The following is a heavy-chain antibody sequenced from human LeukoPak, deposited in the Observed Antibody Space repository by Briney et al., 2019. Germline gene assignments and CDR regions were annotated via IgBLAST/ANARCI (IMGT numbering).Heavy chain of an antibody. Sequence: SETLSLTCTVSGGSISSYYWSWIRQPPGKGLEWIGYIYYSGSTNYNPSLKSRVTISVDTSKNQFSLKLSSVTAADTAVYYCARNYDFWSGLNWFDPWGQGTLVTVSS. J-gene: IGHJ5*02. CDR2: IYYSGST. CDR1: GGSISSYY. V-gene: IGHV4-59*08. CDR3: ARNYDFWSGLNWFDP. D-gene: IGHD3-3*01.